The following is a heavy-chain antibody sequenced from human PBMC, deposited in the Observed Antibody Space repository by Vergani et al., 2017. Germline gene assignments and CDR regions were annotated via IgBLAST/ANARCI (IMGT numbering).Heavy chain of an antibody. CDR3: ATEXYCSGGSCYSAPYYFDY. Sequence: QLQLQESGPGLVKPSETLSLTCTVSGGSISSSSYYWGWIRQPPGKGLEWIGSIYYSGSTYYNPSLKSRVTISVDTSKNQFSLKLSSVTAADTAVYYCATEXYCSGGSCYSAPYYFDYWGQGTLVTVSS. CDR2: IYYSGST. CDR1: GGSISSSSYY. D-gene: IGHD2-15*01. J-gene: IGHJ4*02. V-gene: IGHV4-39*01.